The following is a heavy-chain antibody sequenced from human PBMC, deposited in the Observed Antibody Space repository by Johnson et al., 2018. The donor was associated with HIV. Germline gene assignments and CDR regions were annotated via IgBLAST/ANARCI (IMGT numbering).Heavy chain of an antibody. D-gene: IGHD6-19*01. Sequence: VQLMESGGGVVQPGRSLRLSCAASGFTFSSYAMHWVRQAPGKGLEWVAVISYDGSNKYYADSVKGRFTISRDNAKNSLYLQMNSLRAEDTALYYCARGGVGGWDHDAFDIWGQGTMVTVSS. V-gene: IGHV3-30*04. CDR2: ISYDGSNK. CDR1: GFTFSSYA. J-gene: IGHJ3*02. CDR3: ARGGVGGWDHDAFDI.